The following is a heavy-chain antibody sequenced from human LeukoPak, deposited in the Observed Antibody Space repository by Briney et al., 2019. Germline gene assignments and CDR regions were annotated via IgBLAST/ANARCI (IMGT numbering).Heavy chain of an antibody. J-gene: IGHJ2*01. Sequence: SETLSLTCTDSGGSISSYYWSWIRQPPGKGLEWIGHIYYSGSTNYNPSLTRRVTISLDTSKNQFSLKLNSVTAADTAVYYCARVGVDYGINWYFDLWGRGTLVTVSS. V-gene: IGHV4-59*01. D-gene: IGHD4-17*01. CDR3: ARVGVDYGINWYFDL. CDR1: GGSISSYY. CDR2: IYYSGST.